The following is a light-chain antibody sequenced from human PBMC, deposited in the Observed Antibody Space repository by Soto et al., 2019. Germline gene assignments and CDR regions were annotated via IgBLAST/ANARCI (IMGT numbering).Light chain of an antibody. CDR3: SSFTSSSSYV. CDR2: DVS. Sequence: QSLVPQPASVSVSPGQSITLVCTGTSSVFGIYNSVSWCQQHPGKAPKLMIHDVSNRPSGVSSRFSGSRSGNTASLTISGLQAEDEADYYCSSFTSSSSYVFGPGTKVTVL. V-gene: IGLV2-14*01. J-gene: IGLJ1*01. CDR1: SSVFGIYNS.